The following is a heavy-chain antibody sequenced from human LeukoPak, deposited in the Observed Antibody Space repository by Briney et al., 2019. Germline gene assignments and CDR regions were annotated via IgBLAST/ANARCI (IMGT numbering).Heavy chain of an antibody. V-gene: IGHV3-48*01. J-gene: IGHJ4*02. CDR1: GFPFSSYS. CDR3: ASFSGSYDYFDY. D-gene: IGHD1-26*01. Sequence: GGSLRLSCAASGFPFSSYSMNWVRQAPGRGLEWVSYISSSSSTIYYADSVKGRFTISRDNAKNSLYLQMNSLRAEDTAVYYCASFSGSYDYFDYWGQGTLVTVSS. CDR2: ISSSSSTI.